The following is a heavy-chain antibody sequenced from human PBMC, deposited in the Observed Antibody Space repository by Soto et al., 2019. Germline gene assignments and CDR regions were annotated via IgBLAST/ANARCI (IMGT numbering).Heavy chain of an antibody. J-gene: IGHJ4*02. CDR1: GFTFDDYT. CDR2: ISWDGGST. V-gene: IGHV3-43*01. Sequence: EVQLVESGGVVVQPGGSLRLSCAASGFTFDDYTMHWVRQAPGKGLEWVSLISWDGGSTYYADSVKGRFTISRDNSKNSLYLQMNSLRTEDTALYYCAKDGYFGVGYYFDYWGQGPLVTVSS. D-gene: IGHD3-3*01. CDR3: AKDGYFGVGYYFDY.